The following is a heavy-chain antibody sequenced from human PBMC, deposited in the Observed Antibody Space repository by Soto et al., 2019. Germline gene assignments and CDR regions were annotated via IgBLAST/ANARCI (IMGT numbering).Heavy chain of an antibody. CDR2: ISSSSSTK. CDR3: GRDIDG. Sequence: EVQVVESGGGLVQPGGSLRLSCAASGFTFSSYSMNWVRHAPGKGLEWVSYISSSSSTKFYADSVKGRFTISRDNARKALDVQMNRLSAVDTDVYYCGRDIDGGGHGALVADSS. CDR1: GFTFSSYS. D-gene: IGHD2-15*01. J-gene: IGHJ4*01. V-gene: IGHV3-48*01.